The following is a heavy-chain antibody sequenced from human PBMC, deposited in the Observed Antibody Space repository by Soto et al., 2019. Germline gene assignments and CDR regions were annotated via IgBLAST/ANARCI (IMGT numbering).Heavy chain of an antibody. CDR1: GYTFTSYA. V-gene: IGHV1-3*01. D-gene: IGHD6-13*01. CDR3: ARAFGSLAAAGPVFNYGMDV. J-gene: IGHJ6*02. Sequence: QVQLVQSGAEVKKPGASVKVSCKASGYTFTSYATHWVRQAPGQRLEWMGWINAGNGNTKYSQKFQGRVTITRDTSASTAYMELSSLRSEDTAVYYCARAFGSLAAAGPVFNYGMDVWGQGTTVTVSS. CDR2: INAGNGNT.